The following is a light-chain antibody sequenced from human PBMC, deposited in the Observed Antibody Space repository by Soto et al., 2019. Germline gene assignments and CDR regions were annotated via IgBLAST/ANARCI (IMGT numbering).Light chain of an antibody. J-gene: IGKJ1*01. CDR3: QQSYSTPRT. CDR2: AAS. Sequence: DLQMTQSPSSLSASVGDRVTITCRASLSSSSSLNWYQQKPGKAPKLLIYAASSLQSGVPSRFSGSGSGTDFTLTISSLQPEDFATYYCQQSYSTPRTFGQGTKVEIK. CDR1: LSSSSS. V-gene: IGKV1-39*01.